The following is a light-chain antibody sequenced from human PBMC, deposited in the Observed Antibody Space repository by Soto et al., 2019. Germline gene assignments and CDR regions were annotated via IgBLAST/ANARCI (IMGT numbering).Light chain of an antibody. J-gene: IGKJ5*01. CDR2: GAS. V-gene: IGKV3-11*01. Sequence: EIVLTQSPATLSVSLGDSATLSCRAGQSVSLSLAWYQMRPGQPPRLLIYGASTRATGIPARFSGSGSGTDFTLTISSLEPEDFAVYYCQQRSNWPITFGQGTRLEIK. CDR3: QQRSNWPIT. CDR1: QSVSLS.